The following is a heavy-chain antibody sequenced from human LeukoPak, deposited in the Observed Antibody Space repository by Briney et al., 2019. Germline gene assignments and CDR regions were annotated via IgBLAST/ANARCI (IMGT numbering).Heavy chain of an antibody. CDR2: LWPDGKTK. J-gene: IGHJ4*02. V-gene: IGHV3-33*01. D-gene: IGHD6-19*01. CDR3: TRGPDDGGYASGWPDF. CDR1: GFTLSIYG. Sequence: GALRLSCVASGFTLSIYGMHWVRQAPGKGLEWVATLWPDGKTKSSADSVKGRFTISRDSPMNTLYLQMNSLRADDTAVYYCTRGPDDGGYASGWPDFWGQGTLVTVSS.